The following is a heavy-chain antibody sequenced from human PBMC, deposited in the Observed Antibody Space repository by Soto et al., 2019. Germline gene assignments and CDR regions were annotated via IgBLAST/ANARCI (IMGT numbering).Heavy chain of an antibody. CDR1: GYTFTGYY. Sequence: QVQLVQSGAEVKKPGASVKVSCKASGYTFTGYYMHWVRQAPGQGLEWMGWINPNSGATNYAQKFQCWVTMTRDTSISTAYMELSRLRSDDTAVYYCARGLEGSGSYYGNWFDPWGQGTLVTVSS. CDR2: INPNSGAT. V-gene: IGHV1-2*04. CDR3: ARGLEGSGSYYGNWFDP. J-gene: IGHJ5*02. D-gene: IGHD3-10*01.